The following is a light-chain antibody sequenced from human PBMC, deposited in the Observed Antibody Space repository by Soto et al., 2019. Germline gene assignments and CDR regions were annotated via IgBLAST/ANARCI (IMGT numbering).Light chain of an antibody. V-gene: IGLV2-14*01. CDR3: TSYTTSSTWV. Sequence: QSALTQPASVSGSPGQSITISCSGTSSDVGFYNYVSWFQQYPGKAPKLMIFEVTNRPSAVSDCFCGSKSDNSASLTISGLQADDEADYFCTSYTTSSTWVFGGGTKLTVL. J-gene: IGLJ3*02. CDR2: EVT. CDR1: SSDVGFYNY.